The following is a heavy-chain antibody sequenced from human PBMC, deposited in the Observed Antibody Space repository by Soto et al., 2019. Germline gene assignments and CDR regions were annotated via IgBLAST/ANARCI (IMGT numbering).Heavy chain of an antibody. CDR1: GXTIRSFT. D-gene: IGHD6-13*01. V-gene: IGHV3-21*01. Sequence: GSLLLSCAASGXTIRSFTMNWVRQAPGKGLELVSTISSNSAYIYYTDALRGRFTISRENAKNSLHLQMNSLRAEQPAVYYCTRDASRDSSARGWFDPWGPGTLVTVSS. CDR2: ISSNSAYI. J-gene: IGHJ5*02. CDR3: TRDASRDSSARGWFDP.